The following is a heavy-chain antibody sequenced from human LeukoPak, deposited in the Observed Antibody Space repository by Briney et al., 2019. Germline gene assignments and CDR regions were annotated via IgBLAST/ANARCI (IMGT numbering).Heavy chain of an antibody. V-gene: IGHV3-30*04. J-gene: IGHJ6*02. CDR2: ISYDGSNK. Sequence: PGRSLRLSCAASGFTFSSYAMHWVRQAPGKGREGVAVISYDGSNKYYADSVKGRFTISRDNSKNTLYLQMNSLRAEDTAVYYCARIYSSSWYPGYYYGMDVWGQGTTVTVSS. D-gene: IGHD6-13*01. CDR1: GFTFSSYA. CDR3: ARIYSSSWYPGYYYGMDV.